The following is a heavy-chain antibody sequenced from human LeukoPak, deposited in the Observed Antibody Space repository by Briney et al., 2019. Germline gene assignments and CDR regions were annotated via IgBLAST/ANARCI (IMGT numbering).Heavy chain of an antibody. CDR1: GYSFTNYW. V-gene: IGHV5-51*01. Sequence: GESLKISCKGSGYSFTNYWIGWVRQMPGKGLEWMGITYPGDSDTRYSPSLQGQVTISADKSISTAYLQWSSLKASDTAMYYCARKYGRGNYYFDYWGQGTLVTVSS. CDR2: TYPGDSDT. J-gene: IGHJ4*02. D-gene: IGHD3-16*01. CDR3: ARKYGRGNYYFDY.